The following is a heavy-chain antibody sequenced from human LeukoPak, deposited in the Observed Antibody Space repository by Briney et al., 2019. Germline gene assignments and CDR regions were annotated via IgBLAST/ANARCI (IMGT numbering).Heavy chain of an antibody. D-gene: IGHD6-13*01. V-gene: IGHV3-23*01. CDR3: AKWYSSSWYYYDYYGMDG. J-gene: IGHJ6*02. Sequence: GGSRRLSSAVSGFTFISFAISWVRQVAGKVLEWVSAISGRGGSTYYADSVKGRFTISRDNSKTTLYLQMNSLRAEDTAVYYCAKWYSSSWYYYDYYGMDGWGQGTTVTVSS. CDR1: GFTFISFA. CDR2: ISGRGGST.